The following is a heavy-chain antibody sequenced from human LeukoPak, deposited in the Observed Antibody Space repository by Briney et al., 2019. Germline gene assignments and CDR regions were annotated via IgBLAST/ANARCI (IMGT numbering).Heavy chain of an antibody. CDR3: ARDCSSTSCYDY. CDR2: IYYSGST. CDR1: GGSISSYY. D-gene: IGHD2-2*01. Sequence: SETLSLTCTVAGGSISSYYWSWIRQPPGKGLEWIGYIYYSGSTNYNPSLKSRVTISVDTSKNQFSLKLSSVTAADTAVYYCARDCSSTSCYDYWGQGTLVTVSS. V-gene: IGHV4-59*01. J-gene: IGHJ4*02.